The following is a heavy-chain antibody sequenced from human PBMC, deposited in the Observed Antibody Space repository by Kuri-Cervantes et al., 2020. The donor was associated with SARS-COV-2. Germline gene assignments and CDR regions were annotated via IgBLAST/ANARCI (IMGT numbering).Heavy chain of an antibody. V-gene: IGHV3-30*18. CDR1: GFTVTSNY. J-gene: IGHJ6*02. D-gene: IGHD2-21*02. Sequence: LSLTCAASGFTVTSNYMSRVRQAPGKGLEWVAVISYDGNNKYYSDSVMGRFTISRDDSTNTVYLQMNSLRAEDTAVYYCAKDVDWYSMSYYYGMDVWGQGTTVTVSS. CDR3: AKDVDWYSMSYYYGMDV. CDR2: ISYDGNNK.